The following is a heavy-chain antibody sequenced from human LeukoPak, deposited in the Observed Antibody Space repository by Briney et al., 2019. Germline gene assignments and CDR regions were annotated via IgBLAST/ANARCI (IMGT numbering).Heavy chain of an antibody. CDR1: GFTFSSYG. V-gene: IGHV3-30*02. CDR2: IRYDGNNK. D-gene: IGHD3-16*02. CDR3: AFGRLGELSYFDY. Sequence: GGSLRLSCAASGFTFSSYGMHWVRQAPGKGLEWVAFIRYDGNNKYYADSVKGRFTMSRDNSKNTLYLQMNSLRAEDTAVYYCAFGRLGELSYFDYWGQGTLVTVSS. J-gene: IGHJ4*02.